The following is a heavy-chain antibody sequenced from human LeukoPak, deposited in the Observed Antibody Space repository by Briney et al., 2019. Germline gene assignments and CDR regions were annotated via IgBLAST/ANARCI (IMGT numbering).Heavy chain of an antibody. D-gene: IGHD2-15*01. CDR2: INHSGST. CDR3: ARNIDPGVAYV. J-gene: IGHJ6*04. CDR1: GGSISSGGYY. Sequence: SQTLSLTCAVSGGSISSGGYYWSWIRQSPGKGLEWIGEINHSGSTNYNPSLKSRVTISVDTSKNQFSLKLSSVTAADTAVYYCARNIDPGVAYVWGKGTTVTISS. V-gene: IGHV4-30-2*06.